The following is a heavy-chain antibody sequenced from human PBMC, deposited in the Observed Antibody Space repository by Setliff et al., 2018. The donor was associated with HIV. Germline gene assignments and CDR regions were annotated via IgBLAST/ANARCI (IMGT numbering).Heavy chain of an antibody. J-gene: IGHJ1*01. CDR1: GYTFTSYY. CDR3: ASGSIAAAGFESPAEYFQH. V-gene: IGHV1-46*01. Sequence: ASVKVSCKASGYTFTSYYIHCVRQAPGQGPEWMGIINPNGGSTNYAQKFQGRVAMTADTSTNTVYMELSGLRSEDTAVYYCASGSIAAAGFESPAEYFQHWGQGTLVTVSS. D-gene: IGHD6-13*01. CDR2: INPNGGST.